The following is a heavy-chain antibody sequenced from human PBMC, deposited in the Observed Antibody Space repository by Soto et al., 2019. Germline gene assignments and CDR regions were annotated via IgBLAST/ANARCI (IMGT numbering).Heavy chain of an antibody. J-gene: IGHJ4*02. CDR2: IYYSGST. V-gene: IGHV4-59*01. D-gene: IGHD4-4*01. CDR1: GGSISSYY. Sequence: TSETLSLTCTVSGGSISSYYWSWIRQPPGKGLEWIGYIYYSGSTNYNPSLKSRVTISVDTSKNQFSLKLSSVTADDTAVYYCARDEYSNYVGSVGFDYWGQGTLVTVSS. CDR3: ARDEYSNYVGSVGFDY.